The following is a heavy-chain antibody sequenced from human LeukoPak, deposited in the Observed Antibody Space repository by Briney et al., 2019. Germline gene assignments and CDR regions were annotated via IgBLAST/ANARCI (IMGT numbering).Heavy chain of an antibody. Sequence: SETLSLTCTVSGGSISSYYWSWIRQSAGKGLEWIGRIYTSGSTNYNPSLKSRVTISVDTSKNQFSLKLSSVTAADTAVYYCASRGYSSGWYDYWGQGTLVTVSS. V-gene: IGHV4-4*07. CDR2: IYTSGST. D-gene: IGHD6-19*01. CDR1: GGSISSYY. J-gene: IGHJ4*02. CDR3: ASRGYSSGWYDY.